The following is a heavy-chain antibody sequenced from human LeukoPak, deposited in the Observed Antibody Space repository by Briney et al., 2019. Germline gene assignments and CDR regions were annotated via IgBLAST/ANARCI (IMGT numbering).Heavy chain of an antibody. CDR3: AKGGSGSSGWYWGYYYYGMDV. V-gene: IGHV3-9*01. CDR2: ISWNSGSI. Sequence: GGSLRLSCAASGFTFDDYAMHWVRQAPGKGLEWVSGISWNSGSIGYADSVEGRFTISRDNAKNSLYLQMNSLRAEDTALYYCAKGGSGSSGWYWGYYYYGMDVWGQGTTVTVSS. D-gene: IGHD6-19*01. CDR1: GFTFDDYA. J-gene: IGHJ6*02.